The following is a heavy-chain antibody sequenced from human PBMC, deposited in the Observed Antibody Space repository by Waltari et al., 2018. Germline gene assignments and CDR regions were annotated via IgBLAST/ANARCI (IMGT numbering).Heavy chain of an antibody. CDR3: AKDHSSGWKGSGGSYFDY. V-gene: IGHV3-30*02. CDR1: GFSFFHYG. D-gene: IGHD6-19*01. J-gene: IGHJ4*02. CDR2: IRYDGSNK. Sequence: QVQLVESGGGVVQPGGSLRLSCAASGFSFFHYGMTWVRQAPGKGLEWVAFIRYDGSNKYYADSVKGRFTISRDNSKNTVYLQMNSLRAEDMAVYYCAKDHSSGWKGSGGSYFDYWGQGTLVTVSS.